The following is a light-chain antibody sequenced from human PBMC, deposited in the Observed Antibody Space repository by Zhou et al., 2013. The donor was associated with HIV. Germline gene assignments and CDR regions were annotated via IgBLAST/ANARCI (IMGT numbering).Light chain of an antibody. CDR2: AAS. J-gene: IGKJ1*01. CDR3: QQSYNISSWT. CDR1: QSITSF. Sequence: DIQMTQSPSSLSASVRDRVTITCRASQSITSFLNWYQQKPGKAPKLLIYAASSLQSGVPSRFSGTGSGTDFTLTISSLQPEDFATYYCQQSYNISSWTFGQGTKVEMK. V-gene: IGKV1-39*01.